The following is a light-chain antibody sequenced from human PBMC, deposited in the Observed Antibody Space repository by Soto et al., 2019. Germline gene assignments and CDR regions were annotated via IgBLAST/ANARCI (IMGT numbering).Light chain of an antibody. J-gene: IGKJ3*01. CDR1: QGIRSY. V-gene: IGKV1-9*01. CDR2: GAS. Sequence: DIQLTQSPSFLSASVGDRVTITCRASQGIRSYLAWCRQRPGKAPELLIYGASTLRPGGASRFSGSGSGTEFTLTISSLQPEDFATYFCQQLNTFPPFFTFGPGTKVDIK. CDR3: QQLNTFPPFFT.